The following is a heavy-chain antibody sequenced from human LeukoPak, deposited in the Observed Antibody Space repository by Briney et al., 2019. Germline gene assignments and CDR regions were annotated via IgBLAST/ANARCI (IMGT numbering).Heavy chain of an antibody. CDR3: AKDWGSSGWYNWFDP. CDR2: ISHDGAAV. CDR1: GFTIANHG. V-gene: IGHV3-30*18. Sequence: QPGTSLRLSCAVSGFTIANHGMHWVRQAPGKGLEWVAMISHDGAAVYYGDSVKGRLTISRDNSNNTLYLQMNSLRVEDTAVYYCAKDWGSSGWYNWFDPWGQGTLVTVSS. J-gene: IGHJ5*02. D-gene: IGHD6-19*01.